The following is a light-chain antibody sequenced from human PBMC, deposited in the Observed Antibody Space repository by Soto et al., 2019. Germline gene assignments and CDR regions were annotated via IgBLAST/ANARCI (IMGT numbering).Light chain of an antibody. CDR2: EVT. Sequence: QSALAQAASVSGSPGRSITISCTGSRGDVGGYGLVSWYQQYPGKGPTLIIYEVTNRPSGVSARFSGSKSGDTASLIISGLQAEDEDGYYCSSYRRDNAQLFGTGPKVTGL. J-gene: IGLJ1*01. CDR3: SSYRRDNAQL. CDR1: RGDVGGYGL. V-gene: IGLV2-14*01.